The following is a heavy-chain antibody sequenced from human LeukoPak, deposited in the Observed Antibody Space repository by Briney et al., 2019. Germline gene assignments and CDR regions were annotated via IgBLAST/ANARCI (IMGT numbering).Heavy chain of an antibody. D-gene: IGHD1-26*01. CDR1: GGSISSYY. CDR3: ARDLRSGTDGNYAMDV. CDR2: IYYSGST. J-gene: IGHJ6*02. V-gene: IGHV4-59*01. Sequence: PSETLSLTCTVSGGSISSYYWNWIRQPPGKGLEWIGSIYYSGSTDRNPSLRSRVTISVDTSKNQFSLKLSSVTAADTAVYYCARDLRSGTDGNYAMDVWGQGTTVTVSS.